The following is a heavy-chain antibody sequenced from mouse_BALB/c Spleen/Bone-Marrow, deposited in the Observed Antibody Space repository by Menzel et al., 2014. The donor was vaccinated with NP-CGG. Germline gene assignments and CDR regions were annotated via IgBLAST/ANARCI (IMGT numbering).Heavy chain of an antibody. Sequence: VQRVESGPELVKPGALVKISCKASGYTFTSYDINWVKQRPGQGLEWIGWIYPGDGSTKYNEKFKGKATLTADKSSSTAYMQLSSLTSENSAVYFCARSGDSSGYGFAYWGRGTLVTVSA. CDR2: IYPGDGST. CDR3: ARSGDSSGYGFAY. CDR1: GYTFTSYD. V-gene: IGHV1S56*01. D-gene: IGHD3-2*01. J-gene: IGHJ3*01.